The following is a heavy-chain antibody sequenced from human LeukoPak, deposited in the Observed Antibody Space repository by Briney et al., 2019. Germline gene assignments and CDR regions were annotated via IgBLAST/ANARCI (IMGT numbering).Heavy chain of an antibody. CDR2: IYHSGST. D-gene: IGHD3-16*01. CDR3: ARAFGRLVPYYFDY. CDR1: GGSLSSGGYS. V-gene: IGHV4-30-2*01. Sequence: SQTLSLTCAVSGGSLSSGGYSWRWLRQPPGKGLEWIGYIYHSGSTYYNPSLKSRVTISVDRSKNQFSLKLSSVTAADTAVYYCARAFGRLVPYYFDYWGQGTLVTVSS. J-gene: IGHJ4*02.